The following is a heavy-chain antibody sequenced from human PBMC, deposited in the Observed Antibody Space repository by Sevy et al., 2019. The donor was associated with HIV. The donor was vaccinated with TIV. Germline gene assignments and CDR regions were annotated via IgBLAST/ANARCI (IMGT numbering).Heavy chain of an antibody. V-gene: IGHV3-23*01. Sequence: GGSLRLSCAASGFTFSKYSMSWVRQPPGKGLEWVSTLSFGCGEINYADSVKGRFTISRDNSKSLVYLQMNNPRPEDTAVYYCAREGCTKPHDYWGQGTLVTVSS. D-gene: IGHD2-8*01. CDR3: AREGCTKPHDY. J-gene: IGHJ4*02. CDR1: GFTFSKYS. CDR2: LSFGCGEI.